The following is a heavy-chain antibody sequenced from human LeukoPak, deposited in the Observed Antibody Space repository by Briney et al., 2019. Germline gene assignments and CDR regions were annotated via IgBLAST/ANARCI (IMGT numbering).Heavy chain of an antibody. CDR1: GFTLSSYG. Sequence: GGSLRLSCAASGFTLSSYGMHWVRQAPGKGLEWVAVISYDGSNKYYADSVKGRFTISRDNSKNTLYLQMNSLRAEDTAVYYCAKEYDFWSGYLGYWGQGTLVTVSS. CDR2: ISYDGSNK. D-gene: IGHD3-3*01. V-gene: IGHV3-30*18. J-gene: IGHJ4*02. CDR3: AKEYDFWSGYLGY.